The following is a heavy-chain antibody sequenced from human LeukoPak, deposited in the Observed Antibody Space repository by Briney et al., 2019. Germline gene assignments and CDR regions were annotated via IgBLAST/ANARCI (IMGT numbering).Heavy chain of an antibody. Sequence: ASVKVSCKASGYTFTGYYIHWVRQAPGQGLEWMGWINPNSGDTNYAQKLQGRVTMTTDTSTSTAYMELRSLRSDDTAVYYCARVGNYYDSSGYTYYYYYYMDVWGKGTTVTVSS. V-gene: IGHV1-18*01. J-gene: IGHJ6*03. CDR2: INPNSGDT. CDR3: ARVGNYYDSSGYTYYYYYYMDV. CDR1: GYTFTGYY. D-gene: IGHD3-22*01.